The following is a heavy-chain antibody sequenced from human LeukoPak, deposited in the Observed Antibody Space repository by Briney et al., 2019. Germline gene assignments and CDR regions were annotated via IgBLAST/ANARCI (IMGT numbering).Heavy chain of an antibody. D-gene: IGHD1-26*01. Sequence: GGSLRLSCAASGFTFSSYSMNWVRQAPGKGLEWVSSISSSSSYIYYADSVKGRFTISRDNAKNSLYLQMNSLRAEDTAVYYCARGHELSGSCDYWGQGTLVTVSS. CDR1: GFTFSSYS. CDR3: ARGHELSGSCDY. J-gene: IGHJ4*02. V-gene: IGHV3-21*01. CDR2: ISSSSSYI.